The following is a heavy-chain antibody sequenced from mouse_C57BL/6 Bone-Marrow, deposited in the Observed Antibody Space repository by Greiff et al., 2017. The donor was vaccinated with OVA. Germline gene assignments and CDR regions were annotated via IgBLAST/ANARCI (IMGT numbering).Heavy chain of an antibody. CDR3: ARLELGLFDY. CDR2: ISSGSSTI. Sequence: EVKLMESGGGLVKPGGSLKLSCAASGFTFSDYGMHWVRQAPEKGLEWVAYISSGSSTIYYADTVKGRFTISRDNAKNTLFLQMTSLRSEDTAMCYCARLELGLFDYWGQGTTLTVSS. CDR1: GFTFSDYG. V-gene: IGHV5-17*01. J-gene: IGHJ2*01. D-gene: IGHD4-1*01.